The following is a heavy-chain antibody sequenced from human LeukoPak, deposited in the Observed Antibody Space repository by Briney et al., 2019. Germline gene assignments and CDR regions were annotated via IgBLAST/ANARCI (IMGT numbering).Heavy chain of an antibody. J-gene: IGHJ4*02. CDR2: IYWNDDK. CDR1: GFSLSTNAVG. V-gene: IGHV2-5*01. D-gene: IGHD3-10*01. CDR3: AHRGNYYTSGSFDY. Sequence: ESGPTLVNPTQTLTLTCAFSGFSLSTNAVGVGWIRQPPGRALEWLALIYWNDDKRYSPSLKTRLTITKDTSNNKVVLTMTNMDPVDTATYYCAHRGNYYTSGSFDYWGQGTLVTVSS.